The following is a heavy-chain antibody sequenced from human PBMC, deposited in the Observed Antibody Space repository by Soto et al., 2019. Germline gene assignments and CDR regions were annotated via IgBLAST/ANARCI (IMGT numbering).Heavy chain of an antibody. J-gene: IGHJ6*02. D-gene: IGHD3-22*01. Sequence: PGGSLRLSCAASGFTFSSYSMNWVRQAPGKGLEWVSYISSSSSTIYYADSVKGRFTISRDTAKNSLYLQMNSLRAEDTAVYYCARESYDSSGSLYYYYGMDVWGQGTTVTVSS. CDR2: ISSSSSTI. CDR1: GFTFSSYS. V-gene: IGHV3-48*01. CDR3: ARESYDSSGSLYYYYGMDV.